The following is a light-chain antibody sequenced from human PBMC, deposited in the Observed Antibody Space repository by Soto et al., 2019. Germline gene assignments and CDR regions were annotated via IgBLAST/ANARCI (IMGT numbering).Light chain of an antibody. CDR3: QQYGSSPRT. CDR1: QSVTSSY. J-gene: IGKJ4*01. CDR2: GAS. V-gene: IGKV3-20*01. Sequence: IVLTQSPGTLSLSPGERATLSSRARQSVTSSYLASYQQKPGQAPRLLIYGASSRATGIPDRFSGSGSGTDFTLTISRLEPEDFAVYYCQQYGSSPRTLGGGTKVQIK.